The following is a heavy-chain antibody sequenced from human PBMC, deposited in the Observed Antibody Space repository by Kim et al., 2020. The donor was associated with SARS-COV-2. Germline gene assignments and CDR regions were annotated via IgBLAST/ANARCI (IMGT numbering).Heavy chain of an antibody. V-gene: IGHV3-23*01. CDR3: AKLGGVDYDFWSGFSPAYYGMDV. CDR2: ISGSGGST. CDR1: GFTFSSYA. D-gene: IGHD3-3*01. J-gene: IGHJ6*02. Sequence: GGSLRLSCAASGFTFSSYAMSWVRQAPGKGLEWVSAISGSGGSTYYAYSVKGRFTISRDNSKNTLYLQMNSLRAEDTAVYYCAKLGGVDYDFWSGFSPAYYGMDVWGQGTTVTVSS.